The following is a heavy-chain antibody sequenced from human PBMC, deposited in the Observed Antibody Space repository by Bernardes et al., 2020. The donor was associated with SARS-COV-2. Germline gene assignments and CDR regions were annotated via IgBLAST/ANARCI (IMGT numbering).Heavy chain of an antibody. Sequence: GGSLRLSCAASGFTFSSYAMSWVHQAPGKGLEWVSAISGSGGSTYYADSVKGRFTISRDNSKNTLYLQMNSLRAEDTAVYYCAKDRRSSSWLRGWFDPWGQGTLVTVSS. D-gene: IGHD6-13*01. J-gene: IGHJ5*02. V-gene: IGHV3-23*01. CDR2: ISGSGGST. CDR1: GFTFSSYA. CDR3: AKDRRSSSWLRGWFDP.